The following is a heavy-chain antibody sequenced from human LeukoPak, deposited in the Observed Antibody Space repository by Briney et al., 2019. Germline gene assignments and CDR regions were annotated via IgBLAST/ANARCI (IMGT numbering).Heavy chain of an antibody. CDR1: GYTFTDFY. V-gene: IGHV1-2*02. CDR2: IDPNSGGT. CDR3: ARLITMARNWFDP. D-gene: IGHD3-3*01. J-gene: IGHJ5*02. Sequence: ASVRVSCKASGYTFTDFYMHWVRQAPGQGLEWMGWIDPNSGGTNYAQKFQGRVTLTRDTSITTAYMELSSLRSDDTAVYYCARLITMARNWFDPWGQGTLVTVSS.